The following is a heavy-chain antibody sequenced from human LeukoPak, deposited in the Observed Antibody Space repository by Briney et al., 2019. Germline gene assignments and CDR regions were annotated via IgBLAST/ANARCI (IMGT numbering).Heavy chain of an antibody. CDR3: VKGPRGTSGYTH. V-gene: IGHV3-23*01. CDR1: AFTFSSYA. Sequence: GGSLRLSCAASAFTFSSYAMSWVRQAPGKGLEWISSISGSGSSTYFADSVKGRFTISRDNSKNTLYLQMNSLRAEDTAVYYCVKGPRGTSGYTHWGQGTLVTVSS. D-gene: IGHD3-22*01. J-gene: IGHJ4*02. CDR2: ISGSGSST.